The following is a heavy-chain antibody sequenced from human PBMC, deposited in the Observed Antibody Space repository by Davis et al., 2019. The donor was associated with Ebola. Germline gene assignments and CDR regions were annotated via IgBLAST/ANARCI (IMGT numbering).Heavy chain of an antibody. J-gene: IGHJ3*02. D-gene: IGHD1-26*01. V-gene: IGHV1-18*01. Sequence: ASVKVSCKASAYTCKNSAISWVRQAPGQGLEWMGWISAYNGNTNYAQKVQGRVTMTTDTSTGTAYLDLRSLRSDDTAVYFCARTGIVGTTTTASDIWGQGTLVTVSS. CDR2: ISAYNGNT. CDR1: AYTCKNSA. CDR3: ARTGIVGTTTTASDI.